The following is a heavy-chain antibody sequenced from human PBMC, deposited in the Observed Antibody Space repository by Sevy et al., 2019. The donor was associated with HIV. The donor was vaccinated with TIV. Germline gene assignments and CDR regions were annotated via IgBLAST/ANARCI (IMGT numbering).Heavy chain of an antibody. J-gene: IGHJ6*03. CDR1: GFTFSSYS. D-gene: IGHD2-2*01. V-gene: IGHV3-21*04. Sequence: GGSLRLSCAASGFTFSSYSMNWVRQAPGKGLEWVSSISSSSSYIYYADSVKGRFTISRDNSKNTLYLQMNSLRAEDTAVYYCAKGWRYCSSTSCPPRYYYMDVWGKGTTVTVSS. CDR3: AKGWRYCSSTSCPPRYYYMDV. CDR2: ISSSSSYI.